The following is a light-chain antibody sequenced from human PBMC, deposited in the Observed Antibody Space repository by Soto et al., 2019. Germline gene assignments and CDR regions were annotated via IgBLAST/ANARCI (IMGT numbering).Light chain of an antibody. CDR2: EGH. Sequence: QSALAQPASVSGSPGQSITISCTVASGYVGTYSLVSWYQQHPGKAPKVVIYEGHKRPSGVPDRFSGSTSVNTASLTISGLQTDDEADYYCCLYVGATTYVFGTGTKVTV. CDR3: CLYVGATTYV. CDR1: SGYVGTYSL. V-gene: IGLV2-23*01. J-gene: IGLJ1*01.